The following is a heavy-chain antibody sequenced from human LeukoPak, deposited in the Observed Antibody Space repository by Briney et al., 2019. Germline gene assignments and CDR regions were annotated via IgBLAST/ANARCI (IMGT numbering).Heavy chain of an antibody. CDR1: GYTFTSYG. J-gene: IGHJ6*03. CDR3: AREPLSWGHDYYYYMDV. D-gene: IGHD7-27*01. Sequence: ASVKVSCKASGYTFTSYGISWVRQAPGQGLEWMGWISAYNGNTNYAQKLQGRVTMTTDTSTSTAYMELRSLRSDDTAVYYCAREPLSWGHDYYYYMDVWGKGTTVTVSS. CDR2: ISAYNGNT. V-gene: IGHV1-18*01.